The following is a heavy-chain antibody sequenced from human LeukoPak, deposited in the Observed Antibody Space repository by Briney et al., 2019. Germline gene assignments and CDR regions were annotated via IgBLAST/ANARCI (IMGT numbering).Heavy chain of an antibody. Sequence: GGSLRLSCVVSGLTFSNAWMTWVRQAPGKGLEWVAYISSSSSTTHYADSVTGRFSISRDNAKSSLYLQMNSLRVEDTAVYYCARESSGWYWYWGQGTLVTVSS. V-gene: IGHV3-48*01. CDR3: ARESSGWYWY. D-gene: IGHD6-19*01. CDR1: GLTFSNAW. CDR2: ISSSSSTT. J-gene: IGHJ4*02.